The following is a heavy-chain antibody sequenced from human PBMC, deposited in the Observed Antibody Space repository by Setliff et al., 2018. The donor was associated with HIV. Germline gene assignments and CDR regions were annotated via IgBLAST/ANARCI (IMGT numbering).Heavy chain of an antibody. CDR2: IYHSGST. D-gene: IGHD3-10*01. Sequence: PSETLSLTCAVSGYSISIGYYWGWSRQPPGKGLEWIGNIYHSGSTYYNPSLKSRVTISVDTSKNRFSLKLSSVTAAETAVYYCARVGYHGSGRYSFDYWGQGTLVTVSS. V-gene: IGHV4-38-2*01. CDR1: GYSISIGYY. J-gene: IGHJ4*02. CDR3: ARVGYHGSGRYSFDY.